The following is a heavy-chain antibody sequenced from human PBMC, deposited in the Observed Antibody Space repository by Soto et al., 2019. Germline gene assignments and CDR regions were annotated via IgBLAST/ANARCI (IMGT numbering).Heavy chain of an antibody. CDR2: IWYDGSNK. CDR3: ARAGVYGPSAFDI. V-gene: IGHV3-33*01. Sequence: QVQLVESGGGVVQPGRSLRLSCAASGFTFSSYGMHWVRQAPSKGLEWVAVIWYDGSNKYYADSVKGRFTISRDNSKNTLYLQMNSLRAEDTAVYYCARAGVYGPSAFDIWGQGTMVTVSS. D-gene: IGHD2-8*01. J-gene: IGHJ3*02. CDR1: GFTFSSYG.